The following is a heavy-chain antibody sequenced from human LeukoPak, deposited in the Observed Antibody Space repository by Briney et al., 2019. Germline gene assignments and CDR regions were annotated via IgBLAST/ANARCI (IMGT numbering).Heavy chain of an antibody. Sequence: GGSLRLSCAASGFTFSHYAMSWVRQAPGKGLEWVSGIIGSGGSTYYADSVKGRFTISRDNSNTTVYLQMNSLKADDTAVYYCVKEGPRVHFDYWGQGTLVTVSS. CDR1: GFTFSHYA. CDR3: VKEGPRVHFDY. V-gene: IGHV3-23*01. CDR2: IIGSGGST. J-gene: IGHJ4*02.